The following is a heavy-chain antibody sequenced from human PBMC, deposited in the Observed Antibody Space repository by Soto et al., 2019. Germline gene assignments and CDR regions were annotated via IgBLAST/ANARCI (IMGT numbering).Heavy chain of an antibody. D-gene: IGHD2-2*01. J-gene: IGHJ4*02. CDR3: GSPGYVDY. CDR2: IYYSGST. V-gene: IGHV4-61*01. Sequence: PSETLSLTCTVSGGSVSSGSYYWSWIRQPPGKGLEWIGYIYYSGSTNYNPSLKSRVTISVDTSKNQFSLKLSSVTAADTAVYYCGSPGYVDYWGQGTLVTVSS. CDR1: GGSVSSGSYY.